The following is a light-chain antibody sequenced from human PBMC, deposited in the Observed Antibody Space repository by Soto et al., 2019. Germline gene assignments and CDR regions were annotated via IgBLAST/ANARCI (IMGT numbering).Light chain of an antibody. V-gene: IGKV4-1*01. J-gene: IGKJ4*01. CDR3: QQYYSLPLT. CDR1: QSILYSTNNKNY. CDR2: WAS. Sequence: DIVMTQSPDSLAVSLGERATINCKSSQSILYSTNNKNYLAWYQQKPGQPPKLLIYWASTRESGVPDRFSGSGSGTDFTLTIYSLQAEDVAVYYCQQYYSLPLTFGGGTKVEMK.